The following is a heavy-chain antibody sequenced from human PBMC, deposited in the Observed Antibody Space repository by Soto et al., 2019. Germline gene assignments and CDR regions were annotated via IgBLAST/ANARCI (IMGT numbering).Heavy chain of an antibody. CDR3: ARRAVVPATVGYYYGMDV. CDR1: GYSFTSYW. Sequence: GESLKISCKGSGYSFTSYWIGWVRQMPGKGLEWMGRIDPSDSYTNYSPSFQGHVTISADKSISTAYLQWSSLKASDTAMYYCARRAVVPATVGYYYGMDVWGQGTTVTVSS. V-gene: IGHV5-10-1*01. D-gene: IGHD2-2*01. CDR2: IDPSDSYT. J-gene: IGHJ6*02.